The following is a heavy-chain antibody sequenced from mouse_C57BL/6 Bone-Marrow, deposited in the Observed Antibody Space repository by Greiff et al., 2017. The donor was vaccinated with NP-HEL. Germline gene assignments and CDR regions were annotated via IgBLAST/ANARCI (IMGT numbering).Heavy chain of an antibody. CDR1: GYTFTSYW. Sequence: EVQRVESGTVLARPGASVKMSCKTSGYTFTSYWMHWVKQRPGQGLEWIGAIYPGNSDTSYNQKFKGKAKLTAVTSASTAYMELSSLTNEDSAVYYGTRTSNYDCYAMDYWGQGTSVTVSA. CDR3: TRTSNYDCYAMDY. J-gene: IGHJ4*01. D-gene: IGHD2-5*01. V-gene: IGHV1-5*01. CDR2: IYPGNSDT.